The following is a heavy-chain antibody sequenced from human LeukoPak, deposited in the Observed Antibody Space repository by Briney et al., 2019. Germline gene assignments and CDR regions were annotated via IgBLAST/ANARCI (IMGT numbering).Heavy chain of an antibody. CDR3: ARHSSATVWFDP. CDR2: IYHSGST. CDR1: GYSISSGYY. D-gene: IGHD1-26*01. Sequence: SETLSLTCAVSGYSISSGYYWGWIRQPPGKGLEWIGSIYHSGSTYYNPSLKSRVTISVDTSKNPCSLKLSSVTAADTAVYYCARHSSATVWFDPRGQGTLVTVSS. J-gene: IGHJ5*02. V-gene: IGHV4-38-2*01.